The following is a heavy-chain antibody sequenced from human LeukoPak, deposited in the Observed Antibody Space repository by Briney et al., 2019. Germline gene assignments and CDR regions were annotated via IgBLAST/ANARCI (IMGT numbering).Heavy chain of an antibody. CDR3: ARSGSGSKYYYYDMDV. V-gene: IGHV1-8*01. CDR2: MNPNSANT. D-gene: IGHD3-22*01. J-gene: IGHJ6*02. Sequence: ASVKVSCKDSGYTFAINDINWVRQATGQGLEWMGWMNPNSANTGYAQKFQGRVTMTRNTSISTAYMELSSLTSEDTAVYYCARSGSGSKYYYYDMDVWGQGTTVTVSS. CDR1: GYTFAIND.